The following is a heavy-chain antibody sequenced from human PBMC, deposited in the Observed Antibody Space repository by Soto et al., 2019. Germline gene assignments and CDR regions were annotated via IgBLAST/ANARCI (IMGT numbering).Heavy chain of an antibody. J-gene: IGHJ4*02. CDR2: IYYIGST. CDR1: GGSISGYY. CDR3: ARQRGNYFDY. D-gene: IGHD3-10*01. Sequence: ETLSLTCTVSGGSISGYYWSWIRQPPGKGLEWIGYIYYIGSTNYNPSLKSRVTISVDTSKKQFSLKLTSVNAADTAVYYCARQRGNYFDYWGQGSLVTVSS. V-gene: IGHV4-59*01.